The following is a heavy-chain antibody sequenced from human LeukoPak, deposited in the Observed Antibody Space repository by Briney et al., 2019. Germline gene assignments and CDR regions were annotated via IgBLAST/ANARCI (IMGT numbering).Heavy chain of an antibody. Sequence: PGGSLRLSCAASGFTFITYALHWVRQAPGKGLEWVSVIAYDGSSKYYADSVKGRFTISRDNSKNTLYLQMNSLRVEDTAVYYCARWGDHFDALDTWGQGTMVTVSS. CDR2: IAYDGSSK. D-gene: IGHD3-16*01. J-gene: IGHJ3*02. V-gene: IGHV3-30*04. CDR1: GFTFITYA. CDR3: ARWGDHFDALDT.